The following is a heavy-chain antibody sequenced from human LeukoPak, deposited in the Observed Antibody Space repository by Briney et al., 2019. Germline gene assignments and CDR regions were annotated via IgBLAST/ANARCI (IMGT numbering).Heavy chain of an antibody. CDR3: ARDLRLDF. V-gene: IGHV3-21*01. Sequence: GGSLRLSCAASGFTFSSYSMNWVRQAPGKGLEWVSSISSSSNYIYHADSVKGRFTISRDNAENSLYLQMNSLRAEDTAVYYCARDLRLDFWGQGTLVTVSS. CDR1: GFTFSSYS. CDR2: ISSSSNYI. J-gene: IGHJ4*02.